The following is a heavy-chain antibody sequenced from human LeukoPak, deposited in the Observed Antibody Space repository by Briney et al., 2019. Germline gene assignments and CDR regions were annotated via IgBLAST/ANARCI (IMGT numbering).Heavy chain of an antibody. CDR1: GFTFSSYS. J-gene: IGHJ6*03. CDR3: ASDGSCSSTSCSYYYYYYYMGV. D-gene: IGHD2-2*01. Sequence: PGGSLRLSCAASGFTFSSYSMNWVRQAPGKGLEWVSSISSSSSYIYYADSVKGRFTISRDNAKNSLYLQMNSLRAEDTAVYYCASDGSCSSTSCSYYYYYYYMGVWGKGTTVTVSS. CDR2: ISSSSSYI. V-gene: IGHV3-21*01.